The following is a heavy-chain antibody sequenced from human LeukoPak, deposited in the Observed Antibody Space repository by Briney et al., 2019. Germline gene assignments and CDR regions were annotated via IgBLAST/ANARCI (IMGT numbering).Heavy chain of an antibody. J-gene: IGHJ4*02. CDR3: ARDDGYYFDY. D-gene: IGHD5-24*01. Sequence: SETLSLTCSVSGYSISSGNYWGWIRQPPGKGLEWIGSIYYSGSTYYNPSLKSRVTISVDTSKNQFSLKLSSVTAADTAVYYCARDDGYYFDYWGQGTLVTVSS. CDR2: IYYSGST. V-gene: IGHV4-38-2*02. CDR1: GYSISSGNY.